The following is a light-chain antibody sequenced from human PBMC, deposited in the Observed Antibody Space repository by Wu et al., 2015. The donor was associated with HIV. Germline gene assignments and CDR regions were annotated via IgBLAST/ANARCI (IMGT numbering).Light chain of an antibody. CDR1: QSVRRY. V-gene: IGKV1-39*01. J-gene: IGKJ2*03. CDR2: AAT. CDR3: QQSYRTPPENS. Sequence: DIQVTQSPSSLSASVGDRVTITCRASQSVRRYLNWYQQKPGKAPNLLIYAATSLQSGVPSRFSGSGSGTDFTLTISNLQPEDFATYFCQQSYRTPPENSFGQGTKLEIK.